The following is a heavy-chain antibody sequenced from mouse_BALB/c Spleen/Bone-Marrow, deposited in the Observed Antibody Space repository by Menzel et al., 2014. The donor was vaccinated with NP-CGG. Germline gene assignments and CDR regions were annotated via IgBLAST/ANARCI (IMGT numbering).Heavy chain of an antibody. CDR3: SAYYYGRRGCAY. Sequence: VTLKECGAELVQPGASVKLSCTASGFNIKDTFMHWVEPRPEQGLEWIVRTDPANGITKFYPKFQGKATITADTASNTAYLQLSGLTSQDTAVYYFSAYYYGRRGCAYCGQCTLVTVSA. CDR1: GFNIKDTF. V-gene: IGHV14-3*02. J-gene: IGHJ3*01. D-gene: IGHD1-1*01. CDR2: TDPANGIT.